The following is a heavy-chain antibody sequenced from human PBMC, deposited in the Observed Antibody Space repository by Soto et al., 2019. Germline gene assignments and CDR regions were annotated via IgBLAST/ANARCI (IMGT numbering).Heavy chain of an antibody. J-gene: IGHJ4*02. CDR2: ITYDGSFQ. V-gene: IGHV3-30*18. Sequence: GGSLRLSCQASGFSFDNYGMHWVRQAPGKGLEWVAVITYDGSFQYYADSVKGRFTISRDNSKNTLSLHLNTLKPEDTAVYHCAKDRVGGTFYTPLGFWGQGTLVTVSS. D-gene: IGHD1-7*01. CDR3: AKDRVGGTFYTPLGF. CDR1: GFSFDNYG.